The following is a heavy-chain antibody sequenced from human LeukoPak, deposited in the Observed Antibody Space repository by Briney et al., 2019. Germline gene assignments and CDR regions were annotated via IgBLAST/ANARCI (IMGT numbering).Heavy chain of an antibody. CDR3: ARDRPHDAFDI. V-gene: IGHV5-51*01. J-gene: IGHJ3*02. CDR1: GYSFTSYW. CDR2: IYPGDSDT. Sequence: GESLKISFKGSGYSFTSYWIGWVRQMPGKGLGWMGIIYPGDSDTRYSPSFQGQVTISADKSISTAYLQWSSLKASDTAMYYCARDRPHDAFDIWGQGTMVTVSS.